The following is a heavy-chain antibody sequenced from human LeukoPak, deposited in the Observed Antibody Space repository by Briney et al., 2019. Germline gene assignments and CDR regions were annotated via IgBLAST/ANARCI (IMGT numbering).Heavy chain of an antibody. CDR3: ARAAYCGGNCYYYFDY. CDR1: GVSISSSSYY. Sequence: PSETLSLTCTVSGVSISSSSYYWSWIRQPPGKGLEYIGYIHYSGTTHYIPSLKSRVTISVDTSKNQFSLQLNSVTAADTAVYYCARAAYCGGNCYYYFDYWGQGTLVTVSS. CDR2: IHYSGTT. V-gene: IGHV4-61*01. D-gene: IGHD2-21*02. J-gene: IGHJ4*02.